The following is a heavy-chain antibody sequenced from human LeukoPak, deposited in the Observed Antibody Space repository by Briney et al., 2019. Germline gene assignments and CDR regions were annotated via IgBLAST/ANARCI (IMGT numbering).Heavy chain of an antibody. Sequence: SVKVSCKASGGTFSSYAISWVRQAPGQGLEWMGRIIPISGIANYAQKFQGRVTITADKSTSTAYMELSSLRSEDTAVYYCARRYQRADNYWGQGTLVTVSS. J-gene: IGHJ4*02. V-gene: IGHV1-69*04. CDR1: GGTFSSYA. CDR3: ARRYQRADNY. D-gene: IGHD2-2*01. CDR2: IIPISGIA.